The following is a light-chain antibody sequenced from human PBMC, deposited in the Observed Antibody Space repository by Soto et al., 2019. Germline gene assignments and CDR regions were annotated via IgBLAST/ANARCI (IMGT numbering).Light chain of an antibody. CDR1: QIIDTY. CDR2: GAS. J-gene: IGKJ3*01. CDR3: QQSYTFPFT. V-gene: IGKV1-39*01. Sequence: DIQMTQSPSSLSASVGDRVTISCRASQIIDTYLNWYQQIPGKAPKLLIFGASNLQSGVPSRFSGSGSGTDFTLTVSSLQPEDFATYYCQQSYTFPFTFGPGTKVHIK.